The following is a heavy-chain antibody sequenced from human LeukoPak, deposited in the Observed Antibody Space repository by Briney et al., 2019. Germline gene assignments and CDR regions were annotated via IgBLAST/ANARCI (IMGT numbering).Heavy chain of an antibody. CDR1: GFTFSSYE. V-gene: IGHV3-48*03. CDR2: IEYSSSSI. CDR3: ATRSRYYGSGSYYNPNWFDP. D-gene: IGHD3-10*01. Sequence: GGSLRLSCAASGFTFSSYEMNWVRQAPGKGLEWVSYIEYSSSSIYYADSVKGRFTISRDNAKNSLYLQMNSLRAEDTAVYYCATRSRYYGSGSYYNPNWFDPWGQGTLVTVSS. J-gene: IGHJ5*02.